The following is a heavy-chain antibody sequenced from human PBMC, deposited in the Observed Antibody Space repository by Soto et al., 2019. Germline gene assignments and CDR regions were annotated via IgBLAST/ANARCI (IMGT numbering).Heavy chain of an antibody. CDR3: ASGNDYGENGDYYYYMDV. CDR2: ISSSSSYI. J-gene: IGHJ6*03. V-gene: IGHV3-21*01. CDR1: GFTFSSYS. D-gene: IGHD4-17*01. Sequence: GGSLRLSCAASGFTFSSYSMNWVRQAPGKGLEWVSSISSSSSYIYYADSVKGRFTISRDNAKNSLYLQMNSLRAEDTAVYYCASGNDYGENGDYYYYMDVWGKGTTVTVSS.